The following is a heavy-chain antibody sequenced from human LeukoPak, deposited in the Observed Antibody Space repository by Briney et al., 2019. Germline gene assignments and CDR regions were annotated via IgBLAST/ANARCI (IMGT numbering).Heavy chain of an antibody. V-gene: IGHV3-48*03. CDR2: ISNSGSTI. D-gene: IGHD1-26*01. J-gene: IGHJ4*02. Sequence: PGGSLRLSCAASGFTFGSYEMIWVRQAPGKGPEWISYISNSGSTINYADSVRGRLTVSRDNAKNLLYLQMDRLRAEDTAIYFCARESEVVGPTAGFDYWGQGTLVTVSS. CDR1: GFTFGSYE. CDR3: ARESEVVGPTAGFDY.